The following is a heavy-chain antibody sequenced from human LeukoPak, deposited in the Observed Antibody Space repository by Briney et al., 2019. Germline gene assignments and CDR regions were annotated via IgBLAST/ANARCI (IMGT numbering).Heavy chain of an antibody. CDR1: GFTFSSYA. CDR2: ISGSGGRI. V-gene: IGHV3-23*01. J-gene: IGHJ4*02. CDR3: AKDMGYCSSATCYGLDY. Sequence: GGSLRLSCAASGFTFSSYAMSWVRQAPGKGLEWVSAISGSGGRIYYGASVKGRFTISRDNSKNTLFLQMNSLRAEDTAIYYCAKDMGYCSSATCYGLDYWGQGTLVTVSS. D-gene: IGHD2-2*01.